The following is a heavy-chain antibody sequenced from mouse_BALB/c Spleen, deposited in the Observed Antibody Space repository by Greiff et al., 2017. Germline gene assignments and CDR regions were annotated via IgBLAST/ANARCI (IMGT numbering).Heavy chain of an antibody. CDR1: GYTFTSYW. V-gene: IGHV1-87*01. J-gene: IGHJ4*01. Sequence: QVQLQQSGAELARPGASVKLSCKASGYTFTSYWMQWVKQRPGQGLEWIGAIYPGDGDTRYTQKFKGKATLTADKSSSTAYMQLSSLASEDSAVYYCARERDYVNAMDYWGQGTSVTVSS. CDR3: ARERDYVNAMDY. D-gene: IGHD1-1*01. CDR2: IYPGDGDT.